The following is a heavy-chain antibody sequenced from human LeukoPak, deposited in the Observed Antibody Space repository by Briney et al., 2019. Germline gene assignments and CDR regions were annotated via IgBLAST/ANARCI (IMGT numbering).Heavy chain of an antibody. CDR1: GFTFSSYS. V-gene: IGHV3-48*01. CDR3: ARGRNYYYMDV. J-gene: IGHJ6*03. CDR2: ISSGSGTI. Sequence: GGSLRLSCAASGFTFSSYSMNWVRQAPGKGLEWVSYISSGSGTIYYADSVKGRFTISRDNAKNSLYLQMNSLRAEDTAVYYCARGRNYYYMDVWGKGTTVTVSS.